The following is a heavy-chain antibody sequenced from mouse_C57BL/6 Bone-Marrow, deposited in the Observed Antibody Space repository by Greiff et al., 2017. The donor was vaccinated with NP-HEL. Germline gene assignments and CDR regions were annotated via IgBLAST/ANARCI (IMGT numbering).Heavy chain of an antibody. CDR3: TRFWDGVGFGY. CDR1: GYTFTDYY. D-gene: IGHD4-1*01. J-gene: IGHJ2*01. V-gene: IGHV1-76*01. CDR2: IYPGSGNT. Sequence: VQVVESGAELVRPGASVKLSCKASGYTFTDYYINWVKQRPGQGLEWIARIYPGSGNTYYNEKFKGKATLTAEKSSSTAYWQLSSLTSEDSAVYFCTRFWDGVGFGYWGQGTTLTVSS.